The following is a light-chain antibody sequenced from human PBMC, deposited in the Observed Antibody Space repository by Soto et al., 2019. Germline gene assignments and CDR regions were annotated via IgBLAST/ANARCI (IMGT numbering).Light chain of an antibody. CDR1: SSDVGSSNL. Sequence: QSVLTQPASVSGYPGQSVTISCTGTSSDVGSSNLVSWYQQHPGKAPKLIIYEGSRRPSGVSGRFSGSKSGNTASLTISGLQAEDEADYYCCSFAGSSTFYVFGTGTKVTVL. CDR3: CSFAGSSTFYV. CDR2: EGS. J-gene: IGLJ1*01. V-gene: IGLV2-23*01.